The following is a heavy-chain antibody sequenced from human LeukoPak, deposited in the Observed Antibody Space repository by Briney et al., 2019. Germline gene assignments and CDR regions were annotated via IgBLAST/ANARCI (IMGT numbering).Heavy chain of an antibody. CDR1: GGTFSSYA. Sequence: ASVKVSCKASGGTFSSYAISWVRQAPGQGLEWMGGIIPIFGTANYAQKFQGRVTITADESTSTAYMELSNLRSEDTAVYYCARHLYHDDFWSGYIDYWGQGSLLTISS. D-gene: IGHD3-3*01. V-gene: IGHV1-69*13. CDR2: IIPIFGTA. J-gene: IGHJ4*02. CDR3: ARHLYHDDFWSGYIDY.